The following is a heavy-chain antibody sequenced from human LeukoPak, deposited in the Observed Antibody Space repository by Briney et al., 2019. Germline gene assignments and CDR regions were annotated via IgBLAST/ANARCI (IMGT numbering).Heavy chain of an antibody. CDR3: ARGRRRNAFDI. Sequence: PSETLSLTCAVYGGSFSGYYWSWFRQPPGKGLEWIGEINHSGSTNYNPSLKSRVTISVDTSKNQFSLKLSPVTAADTAVYYCARGRRRNAFDIWGQGTMVTVSS. V-gene: IGHV4-34*01. CDR1: GGSFSGYY. D-gene: IGHD1-14*01. J-gene: IGHJ3*02. CDR2: INHSGST.